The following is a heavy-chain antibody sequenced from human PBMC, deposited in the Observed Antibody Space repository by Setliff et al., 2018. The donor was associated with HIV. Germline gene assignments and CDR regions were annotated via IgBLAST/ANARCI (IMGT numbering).Heavy chain of an antibody. CDR2: IGPYNGRT. D-gene: IGHD3-16*01. Sequence: ASVKVSCKTSGYMFIAYGMSWVRRAPGQGLEWMGWIGPYNGRTEYAQEFQGRVSLTIDTSASTAYMELRSLRSDDTADYYCARDDGGYNYAEVFDVWGQGTMVTVSS. CDR3: ARDDGGYNYAEVFDV. CDR1: GYMFIAYG. V-gene: IGHV1-18*01. J-gene: IGHJ3*01.